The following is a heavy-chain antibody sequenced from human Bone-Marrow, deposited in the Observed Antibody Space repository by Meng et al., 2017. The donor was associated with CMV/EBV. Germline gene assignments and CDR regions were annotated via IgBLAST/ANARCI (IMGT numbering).Heavy chain of an antibody. D-gene: IGHD1-7*01. J-gene: IGHJ5*02. Sequence: KVSCKASGGTFSSYAISWVRQAPGQGLEWMGGIIPIFGTANYAQKFQGRVTITTDESTSTAYMELSSLRSEDTAVYYCARDHQGITGTAGAWGQGTLVTVSS. CDR3: ARDHQGITGTAGA. V-gene: IGHV1-69*05. CDR2: IIPIFGTA. CDR1: GGTFSSYA.